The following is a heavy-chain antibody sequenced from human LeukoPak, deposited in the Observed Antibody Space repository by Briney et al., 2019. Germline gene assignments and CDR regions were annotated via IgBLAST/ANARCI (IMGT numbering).Heavy chain of an antibody. CDR1: GYTFTSSD. CDR3: ARGRPGIESAGTYDF. V-gene: IGHV1-8*01. CDR2: MNPNSGKT. J-gene: IGHJ4*02. D-gene: IGHD6-13*01. Sequence: GASVKVSCKASGYTFTSSDINWVRQAPGQGLEWMGWMNPNSGKTGYARKFQGRVTMTKNTSISTAYMEVSSLGYEDTAIYYCARGRPGIESAGTYDFWGQGTLITVSS.